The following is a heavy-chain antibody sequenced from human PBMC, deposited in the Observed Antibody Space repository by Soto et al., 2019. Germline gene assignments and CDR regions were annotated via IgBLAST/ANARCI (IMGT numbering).Heavy chain of an antibody. CDR2: IIPIFGTA. V-gene: IGHV1-69*13. J-gene: IGHJ6*02. Sequence: SLKVSWKASGGAFSCYAIRWERQDPGQGLEWMGGIIPIFGTANYAQKFQGRVTITADESTSTAYMELSSLRSEDTAVYYCARDGHTAMDAYYYYYGMDVWGQGTTVTVSS. CDR3: ARDGHTAMDAYYYYYGMDV. CDR1: GGAFSCYA. D-gene: IGHD5-18*01.